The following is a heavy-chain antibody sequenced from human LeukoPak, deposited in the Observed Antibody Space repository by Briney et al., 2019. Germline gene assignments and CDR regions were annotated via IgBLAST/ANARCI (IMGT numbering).Heavy chain of an antibody. V-gene: IGHV4-39*01. Sequence: SEALSLTCTVSGGSISSSSYHWGWIRQPPGKGLEWIGSIYYSGSTYYNPSLKSRVTISVDTSKNQFSLKLSSVTAADTAVYYCARTDWVELRNDYWGQGTLVTVSS. D-gene: IGHD1-7*01. CDR1: GGSISSSSYH. CDR2: IYYSGST. J-gene: IGHJ4*02. CDR3: ARTDWVELRNDY.